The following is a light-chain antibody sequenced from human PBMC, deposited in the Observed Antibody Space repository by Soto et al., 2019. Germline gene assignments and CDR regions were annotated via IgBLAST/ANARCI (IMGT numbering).Light chain of an antibody. CDR1: QNINNW. J-gene: IGKJ1*01. CDR2: DAS. V-gene: IGKV1-5*01. CDR3: QHMRT. Sequence: DIQMTQSPSTLSASIGDRVTITCRASQNINNWIAWYQQKPGKAPKFLIYDASTLESGVPSRFSGSGFGTEFSLTISSLQTDDFGSYYCQHMRTCGQGTKVEMK.